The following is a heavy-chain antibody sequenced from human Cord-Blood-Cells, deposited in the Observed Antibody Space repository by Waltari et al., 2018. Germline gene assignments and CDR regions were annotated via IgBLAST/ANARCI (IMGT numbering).Heavy chain of an antibody. CDR3: AREGYYYGSGSYYN. Sequence: QVQLQESGQGLVKPSETLSLTCTVSGGSVSSGSYYWSWIRQPPGKGLEWIGYIYYSGSNNYNPSLKGRVTISVDTSKNQFSLKLSSVTAADTAVYYCAREGYYYGSGSYYNWGQGTLVTVSS. CDR2: IYYSGSN. D-gene: IGHD3-10*01. V-gene: IGHV4-61*01. J-gene: IGHJ4*02. CDR1: GGSVSSGSYY.